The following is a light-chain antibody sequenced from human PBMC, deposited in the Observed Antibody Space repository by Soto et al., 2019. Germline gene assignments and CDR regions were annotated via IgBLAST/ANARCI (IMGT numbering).Light chain of an antibody. CDR3: QVWDSSSDHVL. V-gene: IGLV3-21*02. J-gene: IGLJ3*02. CDR2: GDS. CDR1: NIGSKS. Sequence: SYELTHPPSVSVAPGQTARITCERNNIGSKSVHWYQQRPGQAPVLVVYGDSDRPSGNPERFSGSNSENTATLTITRVEAGDEADHYCQVWDSSSDHVLFGGGTQLTVL.